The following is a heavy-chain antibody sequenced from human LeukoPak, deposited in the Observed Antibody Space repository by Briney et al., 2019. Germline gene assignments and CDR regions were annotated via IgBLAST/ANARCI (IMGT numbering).Heavy chain of an antibody. CDR1: GYTFTNYY. J-gene: IGHJ4*02. D-gene: IGHD2-8*01. V-gene: IGHV1-46*01. CDR2: INPSGGST. CDR3: ASILGYCTNGVCFDY. Sequence: ASVKVSCKTSGYTFTNYYLHWVRQAPGQGLEWMGIINPSGGSTTYAQKFQGRLTMTGDTSTSTVYMELSSLRSEDTAAYYCASILGYCTNGVCFDYWGQGTLVTVSS.